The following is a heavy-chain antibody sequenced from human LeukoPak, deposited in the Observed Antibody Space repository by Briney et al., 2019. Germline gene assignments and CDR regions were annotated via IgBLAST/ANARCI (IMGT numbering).Heavy chain of an antibody. CDR1: GFTFSSYS. Sequence: PGGSLRLSCAASGFTFSSYSMNWVRQAPGKGLEWVSSISSSSSYIYCADSVKGRFTISRDNAKNSLYLQMNSLRAEDTAVYYCARDPKPGAFDIWGQGTMVTVSS. J-gene: IGHJ3*02. V-gene: IGHV3-21*01. CDR2: ISSSSSYI. CDR3: ARDPKPGAFDI.